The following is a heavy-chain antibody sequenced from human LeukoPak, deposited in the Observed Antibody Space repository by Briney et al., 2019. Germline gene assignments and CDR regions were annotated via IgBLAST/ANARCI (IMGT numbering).Heavy chain of an antibody. CDR3: ANRPYSSSWFFDY. J-gene: IGHJ4*02. Sequence: GGSLRLSCAASEFTFSSYAMSWVRQAPGKGLEWVSGISGSGSSTYYADSVKGRFTISRDNSKNTVYVQMNSLRAEDTAVYYCANRPYSSSWFFDYWGQGTLVTVSS. CDR1: EFTFSSYA. D-gene: IGHD6-13*01. CDR2: ISGSGSST. V-gene: IGHV3-23*01.